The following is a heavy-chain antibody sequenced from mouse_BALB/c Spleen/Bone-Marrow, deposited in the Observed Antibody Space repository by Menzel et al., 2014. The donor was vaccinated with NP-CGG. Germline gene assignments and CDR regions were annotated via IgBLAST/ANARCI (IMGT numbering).Heavy chain of an antibody. Sequence: EVKVEESGGGLAQPGGSLKLSCAASGFDFSRYWMTWVRQAPGKGLEWIGEINPDSSTINYTPSLKDKFIISRDNAKNTLYLQMSKVRSEDTALYYCARPGYYGYQDVWGAGTTVTVSS. D-gene: IGHD1-2*01. CDR2: INPDSSTI. J-gene: IGHJ1*01. CDR3: ARPGYYGYQDV. V-gene: IGHV4-1*02. CDR1: GFDFSRYW.